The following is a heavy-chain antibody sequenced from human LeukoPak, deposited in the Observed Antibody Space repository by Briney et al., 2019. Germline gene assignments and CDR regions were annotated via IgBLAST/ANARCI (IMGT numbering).Heavy chain of an antibody. CDR1: GYSISSGYY. V-gene: IGHV4-38-2*02. D-gene: IGHD3-10*01. J-gene: IGHJ4*02. CDR3: ARQAKRGYFDY. CDR2: IYHSGST. Sequence: SETLSLTCTVSGYSISSGYYWGWIRQPPGKGLEWIGSIYHSGSTYYNPSLKSRVTISVDTSKNQFSLKLSSVTAADTAVYYCARQAKRGYFDYWAQGTLVTVSS.